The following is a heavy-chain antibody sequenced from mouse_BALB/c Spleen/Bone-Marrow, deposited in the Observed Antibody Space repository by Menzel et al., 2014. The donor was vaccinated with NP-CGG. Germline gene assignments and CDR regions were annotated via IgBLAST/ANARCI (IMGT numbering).Heavy chain of an antibody. D-gene: IGHD2-1*01. CDR2: IRNKANGYTT. Sequence: EVQLQESGGGLVQPGGFLRLSCATSGFTFTDHYMSWVRQPPGKALEWLGFIRNKANGYTTEYSASVKGRFTISRDNSQSIVYLQMNTLRAEDSATYYCARDYLYYFDYWGQGTTLTVSS. J-gene: IGHJ2*01. CDR3: ARDYLYYFDY. CDR1: GFTFTDHY. V-gene: IGHV7-3*02.